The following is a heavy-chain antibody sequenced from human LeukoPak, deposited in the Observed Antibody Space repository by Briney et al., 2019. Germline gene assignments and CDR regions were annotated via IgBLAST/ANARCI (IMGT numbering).Heavy chain of an antibody. V-gene: IGHV1-18*01. CDR2: ISAYNGNT. CDR1: GYTFTSYG. D-gene: IGHD6-6*01. Sequence: EASVKVSCKASGYTFTSYGISWVRQAPGQGLEWMGWISAYNGNTNYAQKLQGRVTMTTDTSTSTAYMELRSLRSDDTAVYYCARSLDYYYYYYMDVWGKGTTVTVSS. CDR3: ARSLDYYYYYYMDV. J-gene: IGHJ6*03.